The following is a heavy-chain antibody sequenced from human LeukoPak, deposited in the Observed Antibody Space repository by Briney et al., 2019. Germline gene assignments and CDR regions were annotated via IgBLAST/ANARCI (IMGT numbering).Heavy chain of an antibody. D-gene: IGHD3-16*01. Sequence: GASVKVSCKASDYTFASHGFSWVRQAPGQGLEWMGGIIPIFGTANYAQKFQGRVTITTDESTSTAYMELSSLGSEDTAVYYCAAAQIIPDRVRLHGHYYYYYYMDVWGKGTTVTVSS. CDR3: AAAQIIPDRVRLHGHYYYYYYMDV. CDR2: IIPIFGTA. CDR1: DYTFASHG. V-gene: IGHV1-69*05. J-gene: IGHJ6*03.